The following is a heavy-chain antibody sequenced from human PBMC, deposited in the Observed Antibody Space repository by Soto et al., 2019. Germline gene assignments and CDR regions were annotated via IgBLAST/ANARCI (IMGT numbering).Heavy chain of an antibody. D-gene: IGHD3-10*01. CDR1: GFTFTSHA. CDR3: AKDPYFASEAYPNWFDP. Sequence: GGSLRLSCAASGFTFTSHAMSWVRQAPGRGLEWVSSISGNGGSSYYADSVKGRFVISRDNSHNTLYLQMNSLRAEDTAVYYCAKDPYFASEAYPNWFDPWGQGALVTVSS. CDR2: ISGNGGSS. J-gene: IGHJ5*02. V-gene: IGHV3-23*01.